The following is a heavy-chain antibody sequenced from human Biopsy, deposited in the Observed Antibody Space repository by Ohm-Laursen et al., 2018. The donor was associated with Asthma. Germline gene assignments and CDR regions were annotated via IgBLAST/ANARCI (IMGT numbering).Heavy chain of an antibody. CDR2: ISGSGGST. J-gene: IGHJ4*02. Sequence: SLRLSCAASGFTFSSYAMSWVRQPPGKGPEWVSTISGSGGSTYYADSVKGRFTISRDNSKNTLHLQMNSLRAEDTAVYYCAKAREDIVVVVAVSDSWGQGTLVTISS. D-gene: IGHD2-15*01. V-gene: IGHV3-23*01. CDR1: GFTFSSYA. CDR3: AKAREDIVVVVAVSDS.